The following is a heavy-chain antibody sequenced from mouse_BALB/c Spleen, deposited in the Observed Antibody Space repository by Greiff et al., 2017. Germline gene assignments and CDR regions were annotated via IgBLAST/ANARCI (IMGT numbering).Heavy chain of an antibody. V-gene: IGHV3-2*02. Sequence: VQLQQSGPGLVKPSQSLSLTCTVTGYSITSDYAWNWIRQFPGNKLEWMGYISYSGSTSYNPSLKSRISITRDTSKNQFFLQLNSVTTEDTATYYCARSGGNYPYYYAMDYWGQGTSVTVSS. J-gene: IGHJ4*01. CDR1: GYSITSDYA. CDR2: ISYSGST. D-gene: IGHD2-1*01. CDR3: ARSGGNYPYYYAMDY.